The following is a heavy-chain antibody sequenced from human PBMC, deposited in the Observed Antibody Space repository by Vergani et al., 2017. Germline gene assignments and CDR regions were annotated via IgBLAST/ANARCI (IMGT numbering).Heavy chain of an antibody. CDR3: GRDSRGDIVVVVAASYNWFAP. CDR1: GFTLSDYW. V-gene: IGHV3-72*01. Sequence: EVRLVESGGGLVQPGGSLRLSCATSGFTLSDYWIDWVRQAPGKGLEWVARTRNKARGYTTEYAACVKGIFIVSRDASESSLYLQMNSLRAEETAVYYCGRDSRGDIVVVVAASYNWFAPWGQGTLVTVSS. D-gene: IGHD2-15*01. CDR2: TRNKARGYTT. J-gene: IGHJ5*02.